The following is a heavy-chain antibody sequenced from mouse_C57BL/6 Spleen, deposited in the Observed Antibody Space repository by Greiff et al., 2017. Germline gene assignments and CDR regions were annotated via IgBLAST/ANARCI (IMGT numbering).Heavy chain of an antibody. CDR3: ARSGMGTYFDY. CDR1: GYVFSSYW. CDR2: IYPGDGDT. D-gene: IGHD3-1*01. Sequence: VQLQESGAELVKPGASVKISCKASGYVFSSYWLNWVKQRPGKGLEWIGQIYPGDGDTNYNGKFKGKATLTADKSSSTAYMQLSSLTSEDSAVYFCARSGMGTYFDYWGQGTTLTVSS. J-gene: IGHJ2*01. V-gene: IGHV1-80*01.